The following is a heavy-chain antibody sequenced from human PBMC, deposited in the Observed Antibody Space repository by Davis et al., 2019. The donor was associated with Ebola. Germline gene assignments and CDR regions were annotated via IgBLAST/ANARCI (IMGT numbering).Heavy chain of an antibody. Sequence: AASVKVSCKASGYTFTSYDINWVRQATGQGLEWMGWMNPNSGNTGYAQKFQGRVTMTRNTSISTAYMELSSLRSEDTAVYYCARCSSSYNYYYGMDVWGQGTTVTVSS. CDR2: MNPNSGNT. D-gene: IGHD6-6*01. CDR1: GYTFTSYD. V-gene: IGHV1-8*01. J-gene: IGHJ6*02. CDR3: ARCSSSYNYYYGMDV.